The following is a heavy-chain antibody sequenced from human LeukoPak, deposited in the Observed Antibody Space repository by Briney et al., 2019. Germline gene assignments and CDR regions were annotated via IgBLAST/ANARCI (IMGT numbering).Heavy chain of an antibody. D-gene: IGHD3-10*01. CDR2: IKQDGSEK. CDR3: ARDDELLWFGELNYYYMDV. J-gene: IGHJ6*03. Sequence: GGSLRLSCAASGFTFSTYWMSWVRQAPGKGLEWVANIKQDGSEKYYVDSVKGRFTISRDNAKNSLYLQMNSLRAEDTAVYYCARDDELLWFGELNYYYMDVWGKGTTVTVSS. CDR1: GFTFSTYW. V-gene: IGHV3-7*01.